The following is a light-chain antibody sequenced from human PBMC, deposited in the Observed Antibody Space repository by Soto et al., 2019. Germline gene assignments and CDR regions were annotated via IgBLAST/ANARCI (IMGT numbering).Light chain of an antibody. V-gene: IGKV1-17*01. CDR2: VAS. J-gene: IGKJ1*01. CDR3: QQYTTYWT. CDR1: QGIRNY. Sequence: IQMTQSPSSLSASVGDTVTVTCRASQGIRNYLNWFQQKPGKAPKRLISVASTLHSGVSSRFSGSGSGTEFTLTISSLQPNDSATYYCQQYTTYWTFGQGTKVEIK.